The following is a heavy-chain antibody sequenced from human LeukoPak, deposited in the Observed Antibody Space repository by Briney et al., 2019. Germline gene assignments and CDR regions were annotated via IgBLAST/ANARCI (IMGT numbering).Heavy chain of an antibody. Sequence: SETLSLTCTVSGGSVSSGSYYWSWIQQPPGKGLEWIGYIYYSGSTNYNPSLKSRVTISVDTSKNQFSLKLSSVTAADTAVYYCARDPYYGSGSYYGPYYYYGMDVWGKGTTVTVSS. CDR2: IYYSGST. D-gene: IGHD3-10*01. CDR3: ARDPYYGSGSYYGPYYYYGMDV. V-gene: IGHV4-61*01. CDR1: GGSVSSGSYY. J-gene: IGHJ6*04.